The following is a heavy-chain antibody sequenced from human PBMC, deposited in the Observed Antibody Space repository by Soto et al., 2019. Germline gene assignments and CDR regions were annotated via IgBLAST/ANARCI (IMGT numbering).Heavy chain of an antibody. CDR2: IRSKAYGGTT. V-gene: IGHV3-49*03. D-gene: IGHD1-26*01. J-gene: IGHJ3*02. CDR3: TRGPNSGSYYAFDI. CDR1: GFTFGDYA. Sequence: GGSLRLSCTASGFTFGDYAMSWFRQAPGKGLEWVGFIRSKAYGGTTEYAASVKGRFTISRDDSKSIAYLQMNSLKTEDTAVYYCTRGPNSGSYYAFDIWGQGTMVTVSS.